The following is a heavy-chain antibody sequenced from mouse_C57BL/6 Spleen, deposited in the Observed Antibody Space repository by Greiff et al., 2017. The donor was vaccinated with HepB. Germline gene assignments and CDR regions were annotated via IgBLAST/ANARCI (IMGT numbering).Heavy chain of an antibody. CDR3: AMGWDEDYAMDY. Sequence: QVQLQQPGAELVKPGASVKVSCKASGYTFTSYWMHWVKQRPGQGLEWIGRIHPSDSDTNYNQKFKGKATLTVDKSSSTAYMHLSSLTSEDSAVYYCAMGWDEDYAMDYWGQGTSVTVSS. CDR2: IHPSDSDT. CDR1: GYTFTSYW. J-gene: IGHJ4*01. D-gene: IGHD4-1*01. V-gene: IGHV1-74*01.